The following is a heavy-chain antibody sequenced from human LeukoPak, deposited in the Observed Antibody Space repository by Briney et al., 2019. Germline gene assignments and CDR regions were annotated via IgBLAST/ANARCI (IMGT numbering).Heavy chain of an antibody. CDR3: AKDEGGGPYYFDY. V-gene: IGHV3-23*01. D-gene: IGHD2-15*01. J-gene: IGHJ4*02. Sequence: GGSLRLSCAASGFTFSSYAMSWVRQAPGEGLEWVSAISGSGNSTYYADSVKGRFTISRDNSKNTLYLQMNSLRAEDAAVYYCAKDEGGGPYYFDYWGQGTLVTVSS. CDR2: ISGSGNST. CDR1: GFTFSSYA.